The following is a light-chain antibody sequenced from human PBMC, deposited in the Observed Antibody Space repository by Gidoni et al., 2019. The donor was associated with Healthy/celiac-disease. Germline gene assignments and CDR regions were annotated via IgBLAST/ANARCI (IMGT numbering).Light chain of an antibody. CDR3: QQSYSTPCT. CDR1: QSISSY. J-gene: IGKJ2*02. Sequence: PMTQSPSSLSASVGERVTITCRASQSISSYLNWYQQKPGKAPKLLIHAASSLQSGVPSRFSGSGSGTDFTLTISSLQPEEFATYYGQQSYSTPCTFGQGTKLEIK. CDR2: AAS. V-gene: IGKV1-39*01.